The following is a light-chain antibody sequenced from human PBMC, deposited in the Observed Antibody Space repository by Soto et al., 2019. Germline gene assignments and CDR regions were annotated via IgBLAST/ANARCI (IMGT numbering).Light chain of an antibody. CDR3: QRYGGSPIT. CDR1: QNVTTK. J-gene: IGKJ1*01. V-gene: IGKV3-20*01. CDR2: GAS. Sequence: RSWLPGERATLSCRASQNVTTKLAWYQHKPGQAPRLLISGASSRASGVPDRFSGSGSETDFTLIISRLQPEDFALYYCQRYGGSPITFGQGTKVDIK.